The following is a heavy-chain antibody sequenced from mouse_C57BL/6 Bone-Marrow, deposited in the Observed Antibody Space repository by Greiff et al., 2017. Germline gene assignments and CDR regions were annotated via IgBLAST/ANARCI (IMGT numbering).Heavy chain of an antibody. Sequence: VQLQQPGAELVKPGASVKMSCKASGYTFTSYWITWVKQRPGQGLEWIGDIYPGSGSTNYNEKFKSKATLTVDTSSSTAYMQLSSLTSEDSAVYYCASRTGSSSGYAMDYWGQGTSVTVSS. J-gene: IGHJ4*01. D-gene: IGHD1-1*01. CDR2: IYPGSGST. CDR1: GYTFTSYW. CDR3: ASRTGSSSGYAMDY. V-gene: IGHV1-55*01.